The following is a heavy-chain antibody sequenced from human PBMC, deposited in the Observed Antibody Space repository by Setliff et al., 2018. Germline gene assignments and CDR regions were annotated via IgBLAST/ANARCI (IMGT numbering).Heavy chain of an antibody. CDR2: ISVYTGNT. Sequence: ASVKVSCKASGYTFSHSGITWVRQAPGQGLEWMGWISVYTGNTNYAPKLQGRVTMTTDASTSTAYMELRGLTSDDTAVYYCVRVTSGRLDFDYWGQGTPVTVPQ. J-gene: IGHJ4*02. D-gene: IGHD6-19*01. CDR3: VRVTSGRLDFDY. CDR1: GYTFSHSG. V-gene: IGHV1-18*01.